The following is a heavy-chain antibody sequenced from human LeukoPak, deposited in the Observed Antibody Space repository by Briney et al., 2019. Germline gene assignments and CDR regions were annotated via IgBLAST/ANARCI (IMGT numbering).Heavy chain of an antibody. CDR1: GYTFSSYA. D-gene: IGHD3/OR15-3a*01. CDR2: ITGSGGDT. V-gene: IGHV3-23*01. J-gene: IGHJ4*02. CDR3: ARGLVHSDY. Sequence: GGSLRLSCADSGYTFSSYAMSWVRQAPGKGLEWVSAITGSGGDTYYADSVKGRFTISRDNSKNAMYLQMNSLRAEDTAVYYCARGLVHSDYWGQGTLVTVSS.